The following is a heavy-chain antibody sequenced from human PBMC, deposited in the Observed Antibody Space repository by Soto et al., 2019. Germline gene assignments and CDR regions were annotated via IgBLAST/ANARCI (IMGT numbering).Heavy chain of an antibody. V-gene: IGHV3-23*01. J-gene: IGHJ2*01. Sequence: GGSLRLSCAASGFTFSSYAMSWVRQAPGKGLEWVSAISGSGGSTYYADSVKGRFTISRDNSKNTLYLQMNSLRAEDTAVYYCARTRDSYWYFDLWGRGTLVTVSS. CDR2: ISGSGGST. CDR1: GFTFSSYA. CDR3: ARTRDSYWYFDL. D-gene: IGHD2-21*02.